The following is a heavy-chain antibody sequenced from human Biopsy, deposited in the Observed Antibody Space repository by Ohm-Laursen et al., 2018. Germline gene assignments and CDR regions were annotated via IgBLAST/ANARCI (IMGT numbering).Heavy chain of an antibody. CDR1: GYTFGNYY. CDR2: VNPGGNSI. J-gene: IGHJ4*02. V-gene: IGHV1-46*01. CDR3: VLASFDY. Sequence: ASVKASCKAYGYTFGNYYINWVRKVPGQGLEWLGVVNPGGNSIAYTQNFQGRVTMTWDTSTTTVYMELSSLRSEDTAVYYCVLASFDYWGQGTLVTVPS.